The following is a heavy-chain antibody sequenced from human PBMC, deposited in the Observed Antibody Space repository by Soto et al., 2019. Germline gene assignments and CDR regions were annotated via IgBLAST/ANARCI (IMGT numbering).Heavy chain of an antibody. CDR1: GFTFSSDG. D-gene: IGHD3-10*01. CDR3: ASTYYGSGSYYSPGY. J-gene: IGHJ4*02. CDR2: ISYDGSNK. Sequence: PGVSLGLSFAASGFTFSSDGMHWVRQAPGKGLEWVAVISYDGSNKYYADSVKGRFTISRDNSKNTLYLQMDSLRAEDTAVYYCASTYYGSGSYYSPGYWGQGTLVTVSS. V-gene: IGHV3-30*03.